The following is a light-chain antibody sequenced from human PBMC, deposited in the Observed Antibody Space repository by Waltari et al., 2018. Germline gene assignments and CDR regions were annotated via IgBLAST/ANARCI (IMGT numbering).Light chain of an antibody. J-gene: IGKJ1*01. CDR1: QSVSSN. V-gene: IGKV3-15*01. CDR2: GAS. Sequence: IVMTQSPATLSVSPGERVTLSCRASQSVSSNLAWYQQKPGQAPRLLIYGASTRATGIPARFSGSGSGTEFTLTIGSLQSEDFGVYYCQQYNKWPPWTFGQGTKVEIK. CDR3: QQYNKWPPWT.